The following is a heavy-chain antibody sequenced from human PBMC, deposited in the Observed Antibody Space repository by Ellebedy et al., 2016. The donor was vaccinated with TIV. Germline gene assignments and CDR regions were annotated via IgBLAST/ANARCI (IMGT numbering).Heavy chain of an antibody. CDR2: SSSSSYYI. CDR3: ARDLDYYYGMDV. V-gene: IGHV3-21*01. J-gene: IGHJ6*02. CDR1: GFTFRSYS. Sequence: GESLKISCAASGFTFRSYSMNWVRQAPGKGLEWVSSSSSSSYYIYYADPVKGRFTFSRDNAKNSLYLQMNSLRAEDTAVYYCARDLDYYYGMDVWGQGTTVTVSS.